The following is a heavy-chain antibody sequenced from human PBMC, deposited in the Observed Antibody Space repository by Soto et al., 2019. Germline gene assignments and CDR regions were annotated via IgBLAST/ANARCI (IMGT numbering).Heavy chain of an antibody. CDR1: GGSISSYY. J-gene: IGHJ4*02. Sequence: PSETLSLTCTVSGGSISSYYWSWIRQPPGKGLEWIGYIYNNGSTDYNPSLESRVTISVDTSKNQFSLSLTSVTAADTAVYYCAATPRYWGQGALVTVSS. CDR2: IYNNGST. CDR3: AATPRY. V-gene: IGHV4-59*01. D-gene: IGHD1-26*01.